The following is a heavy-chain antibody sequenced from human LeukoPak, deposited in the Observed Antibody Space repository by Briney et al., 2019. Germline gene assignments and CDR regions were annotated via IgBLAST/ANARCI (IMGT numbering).Heavy chain of an antibody. V-gene: IGHV3-23*01. Sequence: GGSLRLSCIASGFTFGDYAMDWVRQAPGKGLEWVSTITGSGDNTYYADSVKGRFTISRDNSKNTLYLQMISLRAEDTAVYYCARSKDGYNIYDYWGQGTLVIVSS. CDR1: GFTFGDYA. CDR2: ITGSGDNT. CDR3: ARSKDGYNIYDY. J-gene: IGHJ4*02. D-gene: IGHD5-24*01.